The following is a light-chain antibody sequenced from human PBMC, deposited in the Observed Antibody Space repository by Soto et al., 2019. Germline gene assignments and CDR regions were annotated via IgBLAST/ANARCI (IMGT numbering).Light chain of an antibody. Sequence: DIQMTQSPSTLSGSVGDRVTITCRASHTIISWLAWYQQKPGKAPKLLIYKASTLKSGVPSRFSGSGSGTEFTLTISSLQPDDFATYYCQQYDNYPWTFGQGTKVDIK. J-gene: IGKJ1*01. CDR3: QQYDNYPWT. V-gene: IGKV1-5*03. CDR1: HTIISW. CDR2: KAS.